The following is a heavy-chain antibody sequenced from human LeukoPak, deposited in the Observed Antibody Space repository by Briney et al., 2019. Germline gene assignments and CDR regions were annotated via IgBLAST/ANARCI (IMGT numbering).Heavy chain of an antibody. CDR3: ARASGTGYFQH. CDR2: ISYDGSNK. D-gene: IGHD6-19*01. Sequence: PGGSLRLSCAASGFTFSSYGMHWVRQAPGKGLEWVAVISYDGSNKYYADSVKGRFTISRDNSKNTLYLQMNSLRAEDTAVYYCARASGTGYFQHWGQGTLVTVSS. CDR1: GFTFSSYG. J-gene: IGHJ1*01. V-gene: IGHV3-30*03.